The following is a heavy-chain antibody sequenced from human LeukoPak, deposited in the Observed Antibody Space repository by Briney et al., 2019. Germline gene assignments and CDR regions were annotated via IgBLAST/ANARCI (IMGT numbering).Heavy chain of an antibody. CDR1: GGSISSGDYY. D-gene: IGHD2-2*01. V-gene: IGHV4-30-4*01. Sequence: SETLSLTCTVSGGSISSGDYYWSWIRQPPGKGLEWIGYIYYSGSTYYNPSLKSRVTISVDTSKNQFSLKLSSVTAADTAVYYCARGPYCSSTGCSWGMVDYYYYYGMDVWGQGTTVTVSS. CDR2: IYYSGST. CDR3: ARGPYCSSTGCSWGMVDYYYYYGMDV. J-gene: IGHJ6*02.